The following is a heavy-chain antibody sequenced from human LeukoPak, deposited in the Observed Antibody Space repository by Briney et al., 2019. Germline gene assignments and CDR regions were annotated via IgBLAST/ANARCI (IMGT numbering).Heavy chain of an antibody. D-gene: IGHD1-26*01. J-gene: IGHJ4*02. CDR3: ARATPWELETTLFDY. CDR2: INAGNGNT. CDR1: GYTFTSYA. V-gene: IGHV1-3*03. Sequence: ASLKVSCKASGYTFTSYAMHWVRQAPGQRLEWMGWINAGNGNTKYSQEFQGRVTITRDTSASTAYMELSSLRSEDMAVYYCARATPWELETTLFDYWGQGTLVTVSS.